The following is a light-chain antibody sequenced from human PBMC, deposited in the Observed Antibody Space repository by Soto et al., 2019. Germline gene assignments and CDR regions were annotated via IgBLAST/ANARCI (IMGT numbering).Light chain of an antibody. J-gene: IGLJ7*01. CDR3: SSFTSSRTWV. CDR2: EVT. V-gene: IGLV2-14*01. Sequence: QSALTQPASVSGSPGQSITISCTGTNSDVGGFDYVSWYQQYPGKAPKVIIYEVTYRPSGVSARFSGSKSGTTASLTISDLRTEDEADYYCSSFTSSRTWVFGGGTQLTVL. CDR1: NSDVGGFDY.